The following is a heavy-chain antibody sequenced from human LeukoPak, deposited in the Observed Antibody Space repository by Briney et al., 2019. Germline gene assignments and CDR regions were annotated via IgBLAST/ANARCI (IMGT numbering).Heavy chain of an antibody. J-gene: IGHJ4*02. CDR1: GFTFSSYG. CDR2: ISYDGSNK. D-gene: IGHD6-6*01. Sequence: GGPLRLSCGASGFTFSSYGIHWVRQAPGKGLEGVVVISYDGSNKYYADSVKGRFTISRDNSKNTLYLQMNSLRAEDTAVYYCGRSVAAPADYWGQGTLVIVSS. CDR3: GRSVAAPADY. V-gene: IGHV3-30*03.